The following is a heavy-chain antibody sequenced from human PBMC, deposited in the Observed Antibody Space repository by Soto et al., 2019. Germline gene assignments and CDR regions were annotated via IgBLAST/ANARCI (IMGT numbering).Heavy chain of an antibody. Sequence: GGSLRLSCAASGFTFDDYAMHWVRQAPGKDLEWVSGISWNSGSIGYADSVKGRFTISRDNAKNSLYLQMNSLRAEDTALYYCAKDGIAVAGTVDYWGQGTLVTVSS. CDR3: AKDGIAVAGTVDY. CDR2: ISWNSGSI. CDR1: GFTFDDYA. J-gene: IGHJ4*02. V-gene: IGHV3-9*01. D-gene: IGHD6-19*01.